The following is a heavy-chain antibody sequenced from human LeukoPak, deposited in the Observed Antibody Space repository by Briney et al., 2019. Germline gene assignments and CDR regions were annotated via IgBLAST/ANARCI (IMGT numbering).Heavy chain of an antibody. CDR3: ARDGGIGQQPFNWFDP. D-gene: IGHD6-13*01. Sequence: PSETLSLTCTVSGGSISSYYWSWIRQPAGEGLEWIGRIYTSGSTNYNPSLKSRVTMSVDTSKNQFSLKLSSVTAADTAVYYCARDGGIGQQPFNWFDPWGQGTLVTVSS. V-gene: IGHV4-4*07. CDR1: GGSISSYY. CDR2: IYTSGST. J-gene: IGHJ5*02.